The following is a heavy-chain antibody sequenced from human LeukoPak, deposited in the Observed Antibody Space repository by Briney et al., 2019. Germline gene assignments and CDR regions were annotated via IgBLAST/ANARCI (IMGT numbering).Heavy chain of an antibody. CDR2: INHSGST. J-gene: IGHJ4*02. D-gene: IGHD1-20*01. CDR3: ARRKYTRYNWNDFYYFDY. Sequence: PSETLSLTCAVYGGSFSGYYWSWIRQPPGKGLEWIGEINHSGSTNYNPSLKSRVTISVDTSKNQFSLKLSSVTAADTAVYYCARRKYTRYNWNDFYYFDYWGQGTLVTDSS. CDR1: GGSFSGYY. V-gene: IGHV4-34*01.